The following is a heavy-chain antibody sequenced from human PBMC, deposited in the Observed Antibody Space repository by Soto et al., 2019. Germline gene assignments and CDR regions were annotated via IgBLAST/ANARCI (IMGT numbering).Heavy chain of an antibody. D-gene: IGHD2-21*02. V-gene: IGHV5-10-1*01. CDR3: ARPRGGDGPPYGMDV. Sequence: PGESLKIFCKGSGYSFTSYWISWVRQMPGKGLEWMGRIDPSDSYTNYSPSFQGHVTISADKSISTAYLQWSSLKASDTALYYRARPRGGDGPPYGMDVWGQGTTVTVSS. CDR2: IDPSDSYT. J-gene: IGHJ6*02. CDR1: GYSFTSYW.